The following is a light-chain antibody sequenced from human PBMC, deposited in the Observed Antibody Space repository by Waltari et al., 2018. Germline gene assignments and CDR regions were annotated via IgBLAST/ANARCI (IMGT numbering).Light chain of an antibody. J-gene: IGKJ3*01. CDR2: DAS. CDR3: QQHNSWPPIFT. CDR1: QSVNNY. V-gene: IGKV3-11*01. Sequence: EIVLTQSPATLSLFPGERATLSCRASQSVNNYLAWYQQKPGQPPRLLIYDASNRATGIPARVSGSGSGTDFTLTISSLEPEDFAVYFCQQHNSWPPIFTFGPGTKVDIK.